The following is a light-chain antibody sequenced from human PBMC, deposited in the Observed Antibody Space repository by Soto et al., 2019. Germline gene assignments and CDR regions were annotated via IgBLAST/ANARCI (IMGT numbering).Light chain of an antibody. J-gene: IGLJ2*01. V-gene: IGLV2-23*02. CDR1: SSDVGSYNL. CDR2: EVS. Sequence: QSALTQPASVSGSPGQSITISCTGTSSDVGSYNLVSWYQQHPGKAPKLMIYEVSKRPSGVSNRFSGSKSGNTASLTISGLQAEDEADHYCCSYAGSSTSFGGGTQLTVL. CDR3: CSYAGSSTS.